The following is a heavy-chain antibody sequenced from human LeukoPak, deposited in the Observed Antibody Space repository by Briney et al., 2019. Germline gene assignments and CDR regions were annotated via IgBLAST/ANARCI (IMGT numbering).Heavy chain of an antibody. Sequence: SETLSLTCTVSGGSISSYYWSWIRRPPGKGLEWIGYIYYSGSTNYNPSLKSRVTISVDTSKNRFSLKLSSVTAADTAVYYCARGQTYYDFWSGYYSNWFDPWGQGTLVTVSS. CDR1: GGSISSYY. J-gene: IGHJ5*02. CDR2: IYYSGST. V-gene: IGHV4-59*01. CDR3: ARGQTYYDFWSGYYSNWFDP. D-gene: IGHD3-3*01.